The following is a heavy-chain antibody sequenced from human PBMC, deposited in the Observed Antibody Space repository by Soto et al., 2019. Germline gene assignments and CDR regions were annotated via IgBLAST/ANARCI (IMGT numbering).Heavy chain of an antibody. J-gene: IGHJ5*02. CDR2: ISGSGGST. V-gene: IGHV3-23*01. D-gene: IGHD6-13*01. CDR3: AKVQIAAAGTFRWFDP. Sequence: GGSLRLSCAASGFTFSSYAMSWVRQAPGKGLEWVSAISGSGGSTYYADSVKGRFTISRDNSKNTLYLQMNSLRAEDTAVYYCAKVQIAAAGTFRWFDPWGQGTLVTVSS. CDR1: GFTFSSYA.